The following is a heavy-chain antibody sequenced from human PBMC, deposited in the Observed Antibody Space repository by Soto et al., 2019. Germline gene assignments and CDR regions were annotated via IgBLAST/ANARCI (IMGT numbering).Heavy chain of an antibody. V-gene: IGHV3-48*03. CDR3: AREDSSSSSFDY. D-gene: IGHD6-6*01. CDR1: GFTFSSYE. J-gene: IGHJ4*02. Sequence: GGSLRLSCAASGFTFSSYEMNWVRQAPGKGLEWVSYISSSGSTIYYADSVKGRFTISRDNAKNSLYLQMNSLRAEDTAVYYCAREDSSSSSFDYWGQGTLVTVSS. CDR2: ISSSGSTI.